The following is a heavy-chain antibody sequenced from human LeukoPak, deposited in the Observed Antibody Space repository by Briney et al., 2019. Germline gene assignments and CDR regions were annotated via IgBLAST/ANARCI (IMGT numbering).Heavy chain of an antibody. CDR1: GFTYSDYY. Sequence: GGSLRLSCAASGFTYSDYYMSWIRQAPGKGLEWVSYISSSGSTIYYADSVKGRFTISRDNAKNSLYLQMNSLRAEDTAVYYCARQPSGYYGKSGYYPYYFDYWGQGALVTVSS. CDR3: ARQPSGYYGKSGYYPYYFDY. V-gene: IGHV3-11*01. J-gene: IGHJ4*02. CDR2: ISSSGSTI. D-gene: IGHD3-22*01.